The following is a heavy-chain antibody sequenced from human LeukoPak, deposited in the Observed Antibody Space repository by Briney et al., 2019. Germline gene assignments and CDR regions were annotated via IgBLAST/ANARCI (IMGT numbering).Heavy chain of an antibody. J-gene: IGHJ4*02. V-gene: IGHV3-23*01. D-gene: IGHD2-2*01. CDR1: GGSISSYY. CDR3: AKRRDTVVVPAAIDY. Sequence: HSSETLSLTCTVSGGSISSYYWSWVRQAPGKGLEWVSAISGSGGSTYYADSVKGRFTISRDNSKNTLYLQMNSLRAEDTAVYYCAKRRDTVVVPAAIDYWGQGTLVTVSS. CDR2: ISGSGGST.